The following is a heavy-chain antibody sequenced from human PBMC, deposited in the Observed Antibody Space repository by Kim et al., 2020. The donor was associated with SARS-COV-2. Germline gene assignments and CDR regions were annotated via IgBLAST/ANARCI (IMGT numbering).Heavy chain of an antibody. CDR2: IYYSGST. Sequence: SETLSLTCTVSGGSISSSSYYWGWIRQPPGKGLEWIGSIYYSGSTYYNPSLKSRVTISVDTSKNQFSLKLSSVTAADTAVYYCARPKLRYDGAFDIWGQGTMVTVSS. D-gene: IGHD3-9*01. J-gene: IGHJ3*02. V-gene: IGHV4-39*01. CDR1: GGSISSSSYY. CDR3: ARPKLRYDGAFDI.